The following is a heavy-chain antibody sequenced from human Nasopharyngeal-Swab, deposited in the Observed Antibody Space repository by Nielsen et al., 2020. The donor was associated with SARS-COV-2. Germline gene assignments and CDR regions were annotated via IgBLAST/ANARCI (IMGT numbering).Heavy chain of an antibody. V-gene: IGHV3-30*03. D-gene: IGHD3-16*01. CDR2: ISYEGSKK. CDR3: ARWDYERGMDV. J-gene: IGHJ6*02. Sequence: GESLKISCVASGFNFNNFGMHWIRQAPGKGLEWVAVISYEGSKKSYADSVKGRFTISRDNAKNSLYLQMNSLRDEDTAVYYCARWDYERGMDVWGQGTTVTVSS. CDR1: GFNFNNFG.